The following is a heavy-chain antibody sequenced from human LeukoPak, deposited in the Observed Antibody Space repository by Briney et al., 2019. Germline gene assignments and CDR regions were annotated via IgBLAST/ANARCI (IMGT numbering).Heavy chain of an antibody. J-gene: IGHJ2*01. CDR2: ISGSGGST. D-gene: IGHD4-17*01. Sequence: GGSLRLSCAASGFTFSSYAMSWVRQAPGKGLEWVSAISGSGGSTYYADSVKGRFTISRDNSKNTLYLQMNSLRAEDTAVYYCAKEGGYGDYGPDWYFDLWGRGTLVTVSS. CDR3: AKEGGYGDYGPDWYFDL. CDR1: GFTFSSYA. V-gene: IGHV3-23*01.